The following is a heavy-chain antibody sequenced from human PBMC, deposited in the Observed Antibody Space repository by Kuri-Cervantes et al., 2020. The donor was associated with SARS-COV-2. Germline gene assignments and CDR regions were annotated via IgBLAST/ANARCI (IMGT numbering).Heavy chain of an antibody. V-gene: IGHV3-64*04. CDR3: ARSCTYARCSEYFQH. CDR1: GFTFNAYS. J-gene: IGHJ1*01. D-gene: IGHD2-8*01. Sequence: GGSLRLSCSASGFTFNAYSMHWVRQAPGKGLEYVSAISSNGETTYYADSVKGQFTISRDISKNTVFLQMNRLRPEDTAVYYCARSCTYARCSEYFQHWGQGTLVAVSS. CDR2: ISSNGETT.